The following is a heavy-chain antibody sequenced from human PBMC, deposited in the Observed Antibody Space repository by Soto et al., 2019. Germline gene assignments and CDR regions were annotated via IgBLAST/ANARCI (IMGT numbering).Heavy chain of an antibody. CDR3: ARGYYDILTGLGWFDP. J-gene: IGHJ5*02. Sequence: ASVKVSCKDSGYTFTSYGISWVRQAPGQGLEWMGWISAYNGNTNYAQKLQGRVTMTTDTSTSTAYMELRSLRSDDTAVYYCARGYYDILTGLGWFDPWGQGTLVTVSS. CDR2: ISAYNGNT. D-gene: IGHD3-9*01. V-gene: IGHV1-18*01. CDR1: GYTFTSYG.